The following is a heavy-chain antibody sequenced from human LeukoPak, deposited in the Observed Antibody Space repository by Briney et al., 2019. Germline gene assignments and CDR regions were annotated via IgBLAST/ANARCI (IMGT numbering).Heavy chain of an antibody. CDR2: IYPGDSDT. J-gene: IGHJ4*02. Sequence: GESLKISCKASGYSFTSYWIGWVRQMPGKGLEWMGIIYPGDSDTRYSPSFQGQVTISADKSISTAYLQWSSLKASDTAMYYCARGVEINYYDSSGYYGYFDYWGQGTLVTVSS. CDR3: ARGVEINYYDSSGYYGYFDY. CDR1: GYSFTSYW. V-gene: IGHV5-51*01. D-gene: IGHD3-22*01.